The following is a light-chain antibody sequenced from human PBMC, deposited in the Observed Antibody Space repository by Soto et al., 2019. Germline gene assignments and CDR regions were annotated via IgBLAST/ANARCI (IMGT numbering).Light chain of an antibody. CDR2: GAS. J-gene: IGKJ2*01. V-gene: IGKV3D-15*01. Sequence: EIVLTQSPATLSVSPGGRATLSCRASQSVASNLAWYQQKPGQAPRLLIHGASTRANGIPTRFSGSGSGTDFTLIISSLQSEDFAIYYCQQYYNWSPYTFGQGTKLEIK. CDR1: QSVASN. CDR3: QQYYNWSPYT.